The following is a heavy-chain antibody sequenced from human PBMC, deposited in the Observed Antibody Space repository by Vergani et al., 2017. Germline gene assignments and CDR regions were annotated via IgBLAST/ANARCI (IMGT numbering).Heavy chain of an antibody. CDR3: ARGRGDNWYFDL. V-gene: IGHV4-34*01. CDR1: GGSFSGYY. Sequence: QVQLQQWGAGLLKPSETLSLTCAVYGGSFSGYYWSWIRQPPGKGLEWIGEINHSGSTNYNPSLKSRVTISVDTSKNQFSLKLIFVTAADTAVYYCARGRGDNWYFDLWGRGTLVTVSS. J-gene: IGHJ2*01. D-gene: IGHD3-16*01. CDR2: INHSGST.